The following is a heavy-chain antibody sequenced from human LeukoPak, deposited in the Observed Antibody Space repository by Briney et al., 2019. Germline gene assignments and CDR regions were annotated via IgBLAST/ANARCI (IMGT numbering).Heavy chain of an antibody. D-gene: IGHD2-2*01. V-gene: IGHV4-38-2*02. CDR2: VYHSGST. J-gene: IGHJ3*02. CDR1: GYSISCGYY. CDR3: AREGAYCSSTSCYAFDI. Sequence: SETLSLTCTVSGYSISCGYYWGWIRQPPGKGLEWIGSVYHSGSTYYNPSLKSRVTISVDTSKNQFSLNLSSVTAADTAVYYCAREGAYCSSTSCYAFDIWGQGTMVTVSS.